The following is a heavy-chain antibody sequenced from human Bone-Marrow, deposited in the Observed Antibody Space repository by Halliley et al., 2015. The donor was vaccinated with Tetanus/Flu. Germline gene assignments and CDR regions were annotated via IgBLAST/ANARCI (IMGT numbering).Heavy chain of an antibody. CDR3: TKYREVGASRVFDY. CDR1: GFTFSSYA. CDR2: IGSGADT. V-gene: IGHV3-23*01. D-gene: IGHD3-16*01. J-gene: IGHJ4*02. Sequence: SLRLSCAASGFTFSSYAMTWVRQAPGKGLEWVSTIGSGADTHYADSVKGRFTISRDNSRNTFFLQMNSLRAEDTAVYYCTKYREVGASRVFDYWGQGTLVSVSP.